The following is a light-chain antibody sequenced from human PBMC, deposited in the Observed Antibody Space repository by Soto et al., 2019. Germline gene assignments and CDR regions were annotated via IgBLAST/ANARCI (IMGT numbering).Light chain of an antibody. J-gene: IGLJ2*01. Sequence: QSVLTQPPSASGTPGQRVTISCSGSSSNIGSNTVNWYQQLPGTAPKFLTYKNNQRPSGVPDRFSGSKSGTSASLAISGLQSEDEADYYCAAWDDSLNGVLFGGGTKVTVL. CDR1: SSNIGSNT. CDR3: AAWDDSLNGVL. CDR2: KNN. V-gene: IGLV1-44*01.